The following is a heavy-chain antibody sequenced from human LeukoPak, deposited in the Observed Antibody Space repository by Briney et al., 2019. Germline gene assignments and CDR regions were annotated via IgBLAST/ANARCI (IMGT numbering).Heavy chain of an antibody. CDR3: TTVKAGSGWYDASDY. V-gene: IGHV3-15*01. D-gene: IGHD6-19*01. CDR1: GFTFSNAW. Sequence: GRSLRLSCAASGFTFSNAWMSWVRQAPGKGLEWVGRIKSKTDGGTTDYAAPVKGRFTISRDDSKNTLYLQMNSLKTEDTAVYYCTTVKAGSGWYDASDYWGQGTLVTVSS. CDR2: IKSKTDGGTT. J-gene: IGHJ4*02.